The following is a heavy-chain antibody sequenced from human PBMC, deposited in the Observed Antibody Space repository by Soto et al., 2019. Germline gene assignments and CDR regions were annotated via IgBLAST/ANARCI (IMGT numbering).Heavy chain of an antibody. CDR2: IIPIFGTA. V-gene: IGHV1-69*13. CDR1: GGTFSSYA. J-gene: IGHJ4*02. Sequence: SVKVSCKASGGTFSSYAISWVRQAPGQGLEWMGGIIPIFGTANYAQKFQGRVTITADESTSTAYMELSSLRSEDTAVYYCARGGRQQLAGKSFDYWGQGTLVTVSS. CDR3: ARGGRQQLAGKSFDY. D-gene: IGHD6-13*01.